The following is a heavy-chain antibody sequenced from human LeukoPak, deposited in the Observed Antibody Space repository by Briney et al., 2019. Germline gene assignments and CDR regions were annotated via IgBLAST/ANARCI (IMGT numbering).Heavy chain of an antibody. D-gene: IGHD5-18*01. CDR3: ASGGYSFFY. V-gene: IGHV3-7*03. CDR2: IKQDGSEK. Sequence: PGGSLRLSCAASGFSFSSYWMNWVRQAPGKGLEWVANIKQDGSEKYYVDSVKGRFTISRDNAKNSLYLQMNSLRAEDTAAYYCASGGYSFFYWGQGTLVTVSS. CDR1: GFSFSSYW. J-gene: IGHJ4*02.